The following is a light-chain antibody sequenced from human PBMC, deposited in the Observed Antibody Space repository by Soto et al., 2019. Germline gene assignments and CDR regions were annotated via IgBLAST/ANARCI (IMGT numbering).Light chain of an antibody. CDR2: AAS. V-gene: IGKV1-39*01. Sequence: DIQMTQSPSSLSASVGDRVTITCRASQTISSYLNWYQQKPGKAPKLLIYAASSLQSGVPSRFSGCRSGTDFTLTISSLQPEDFATYYCQQSYSTLGLTFGGGTKVEIK. J-gene: IGKJ4*01. CDR3: QQSYSTLGLT. CDR1: QTISSY.